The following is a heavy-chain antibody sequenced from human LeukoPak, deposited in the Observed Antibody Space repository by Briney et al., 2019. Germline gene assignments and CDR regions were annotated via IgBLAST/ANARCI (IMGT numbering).Heavy chain of an antibody. CDR3: ARRIVVVVAATFDY. V-gene: IGHV3-7*05. CDR2: IKQDGSEK. CDR1: GFTFSSYW. Sequence: GGSLRLSCAASGFTFSSYWMSWVRQAPGKGLEWVANIKQDGSEKYYVASVTDRFTISRDNAKNSLYLQMNSLRAEDTAVYYCARRIVVVVAATFDYWGQGTLVTVSS. D-gene: IGHD2-15*01. J-gene: IGHJ4*02.